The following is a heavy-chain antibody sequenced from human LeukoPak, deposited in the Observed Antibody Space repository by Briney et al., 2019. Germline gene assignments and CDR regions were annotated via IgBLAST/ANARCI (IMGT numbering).Heavy chain of an antibody. J-gene: IGHJ4*02. CDR1: GGILSKWS. V-gene: IGHV1-69*15. CDR3: ASGGVTVYSYGPDY. CDR2: IIPVFDEA. D-gene: IGHD5-18*01. Sequence: SVKVCCKASGGILSKWSISWVRQAPGQGLEWEGTIIPVFDEAHYAQKLQGRVTISADDSATAAYMELSSLRSDDTAVYYCASGGVTVYSYGPDYWGQGTLVAVSS.